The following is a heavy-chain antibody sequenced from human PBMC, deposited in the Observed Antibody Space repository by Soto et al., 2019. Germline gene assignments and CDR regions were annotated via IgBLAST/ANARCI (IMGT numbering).Heavy chain of an antibody. J-gene: IGHJ6*02. V-gene: IGHV1-69*13. CDR1: GGTFSSYA. D-gene: IGHD2-2*01. CDR3: ARDQSDIVVVPAAIVLGEFKNYYYYYGMDV. CDR2: IIPIFGTA. Sequence: SVKVSCKASGGTFSSYAISWVRQAPGQGLEWMGGIIPIFGTANYAQKFQGRVTITADESTSTAYMELSSLRSEDTAVYYCARDQSDIVVVPAAIVLGEFKNYYYYYGMDVWG.